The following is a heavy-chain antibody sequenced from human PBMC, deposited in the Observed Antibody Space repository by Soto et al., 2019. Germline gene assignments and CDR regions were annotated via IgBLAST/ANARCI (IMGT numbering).Heavy chain of an antibody. D-gene: IGHD2-15*01. CDR1: GGSISSGDYY. Sequence: ASETLSLTCTVSGGSISSGDYYWSWIRQPPGKGLEWIGYIYYSGSTYYNPSLKSRVTISVDTSKNQFSLKLSSVTAADTAVYYCARDHSRLRYCSGGSCLYDAFDIWGQGTMVTVSS. J-gene: IGHJ3*02. CDR2: IYYSGST. CDR3: ARDHSRLRYCSGGSCLYDAFDI. V-gene: IGHV4-30-4*01.